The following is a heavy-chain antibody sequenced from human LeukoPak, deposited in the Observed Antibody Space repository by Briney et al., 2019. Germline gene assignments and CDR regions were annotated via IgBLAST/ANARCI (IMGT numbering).Heavy chain of an antibody. V-gene: IGHV3-64*02. CDR3: TRDGGSFCDFDY. J-gene: IGHJ4*02. CDR1: GFSFRNYA. CDR2: INTDGRIT. D-gene: IGHD1-26*01. Sequence: PGGSLGLSCVASGFSFRNYAIHWVRQAPGKGLEYVSVINTDGRITYHADSVKGRFTISRDNSKNTVYLQMDSLRGEDMAVYYCTRDGGSFCDFDYWGQGALVTVSS.